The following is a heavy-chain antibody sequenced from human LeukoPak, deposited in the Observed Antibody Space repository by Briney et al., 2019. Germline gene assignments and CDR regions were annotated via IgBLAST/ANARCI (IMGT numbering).Heavy chain of an antibody. CDR3: ARERKDSSGYYYYYYGMDV. CDR1: GFTVSSNY. CDR2: IYSGGST. D-gene: IGHD3-22*01. Sequence: GGSLRLSCAAPGFTVSSNYMSWVRQAPGKGLEWVSVIYSGGSTYYADSVKGRFTISRDNSKNTLYLQVNSLRAEDTAVYYCARERKDSSGYYYYYYGMDVWGQGTTVTVSS. V-gene: IGHV3-53*01. J-gene: IGHJ6*02.